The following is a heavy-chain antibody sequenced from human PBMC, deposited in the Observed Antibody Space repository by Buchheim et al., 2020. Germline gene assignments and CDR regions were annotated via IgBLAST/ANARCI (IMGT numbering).Heavy chain of an antibody. Sequence: QVQLVESGGGLVKPGGSLRLSRAASGFTFSDYYMSWIRQAPGKGLQWISYSTTSGTTVDYADSVKGRFTVSRDNTKNSLYLQMNNLRAEDTAVYYCARVWGSGSYRWVVDYWGQGT. D-gene: IGHD3-10*01. V-gene: IGHV3-11*01. CDR3: ARVWGSGSYRWVVDY. CDR1: GFTFSDYY. J-gene: IGHJ4*02. CDR2: STTSGTTV.